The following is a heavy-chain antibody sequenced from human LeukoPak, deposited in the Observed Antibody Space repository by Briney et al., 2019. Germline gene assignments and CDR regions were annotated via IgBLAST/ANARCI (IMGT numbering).Heavy chain of an antibody. CDR2: ISAYNGNT. CDR3: ARVVDSVRDIVVVPAPELLY. Sequence: ASVKVSCKASGYTFTSYGISWVRQAPGQGLEWMGWISAYNGNTNYAQNLQGRVTMTTDTSTSTAYMELRSLRSDDTAVYYCARVVDSVRDIVVVPAPELLYWGQGTLVTVSS. CDR1: GYTFTSYG. D-gene: IGHD2-2*01. V-gene: IGHV1-18*01. J-gene: IGHJ4*02.